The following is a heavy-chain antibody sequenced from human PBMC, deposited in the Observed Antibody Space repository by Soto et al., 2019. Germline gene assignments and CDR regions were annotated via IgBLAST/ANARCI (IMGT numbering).Heavy chain of an antibody. CDR2: ISGSGGST. CDR3: AKDFTIVATITPTEDY. CDR1: GFTFSSYA. Sequence: GGSLRLSCAASGFTFSSYAMSWVRQAPGKGLEWVSAISGSGGSTYYADSVKGRFTISRDNSKNTLYLQMNSLRAEDTAVYYCAKDFTIVATITPTEDYWGQGTLVTVSS. D-gene: IGHD5-12*01. V-gene: IGHV3-23*01. J-gene: IGHJ4*02.